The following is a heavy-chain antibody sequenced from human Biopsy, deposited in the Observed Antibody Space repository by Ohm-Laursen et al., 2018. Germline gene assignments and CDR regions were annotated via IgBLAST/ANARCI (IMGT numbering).Heavy chain of an antibody. Sequence: GSLRLSCAASGFTFSASAVHWVRQASGKGLEWVGRIRNKAKSYATAYAASVTGRFAISRDDSKNTTYLQMNSLKTEDTAVYYCTLEGAGFDNWGQGTLVTVSS. D-gene: IGHD3-10*01. V-gene: IGHV3-73*01. CDR1: GFTFSASA. CDR3: TLEGAGFDN. J-gene: IGHJ4*02. CDR2: IRNKAKSYAT.